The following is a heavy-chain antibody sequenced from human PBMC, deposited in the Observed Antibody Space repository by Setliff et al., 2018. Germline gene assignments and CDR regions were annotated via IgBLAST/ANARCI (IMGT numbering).Heavy chain of an antibody. CDR2: IYTSWST. CDR1: GGSMNSGSYY. D-gene: IGHD5-12*01. V-gene: IGHV4-61*09. CDR3: ARGGTFRYFDF. Sequence: SETLSLTCTVSGGSMNSGSYYWSFIRQPAGKGLEWIGQIYTSWSTNYNPSLKSRVTMSVDTSKNQFSLKLRSVTAADTAVYYCARGGTFRYFDFWGQGAPVTVSS. J-gene: IGHJ4*02.